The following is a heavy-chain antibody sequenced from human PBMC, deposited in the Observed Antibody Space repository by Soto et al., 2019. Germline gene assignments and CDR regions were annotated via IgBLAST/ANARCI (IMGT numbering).Heavy chain of an antibody. Sequence: GGSLRLSCAASGFTFSNALMSWVRQAPGKGLEWVGHIQTNTGGGTTDYAAPVKGRFTISREDSKNTVFLQMNSLKTEDTAVYYCTTGCGGGTCYSVYYYYYYYMDVWGKGTTVTVSS. J-gene: IGHJ6*03. CDR3: TTGCGGGTCYSVYYYYYYYMDV. CDR2: IQTNTGGGTT. CDR1: GFTFSNAL. V-gene: IGHV3-15*01. D-gene: IGHD2-15*01.